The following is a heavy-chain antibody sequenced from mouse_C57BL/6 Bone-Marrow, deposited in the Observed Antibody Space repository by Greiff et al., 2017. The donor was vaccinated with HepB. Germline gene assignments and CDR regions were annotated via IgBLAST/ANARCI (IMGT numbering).Heavy chain of an antibody. CDR2: IDPETGGT. CDR3: TGREAYYYGSSPYYFDY. D-gene: IGHD1-1*01. J-gene: IGHJ2*01. Sequence: VQLQQSGAELVRPGASVTLSCKASGYTFTDYEMLWVKQTPVHGLEWIGAIDPETGGTAYNQKFKGKAILTADKSSSTAYMELRSLTSEDSAVYYCTGREAYYYGSSPYYFDYWGQGTTLTVSS. CDR1: GYTFTDYE. V-gene: IGHV1-15*01.